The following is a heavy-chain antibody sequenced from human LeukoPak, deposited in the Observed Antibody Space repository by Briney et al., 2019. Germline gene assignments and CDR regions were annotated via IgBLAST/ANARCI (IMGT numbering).Heavy chain of an antibody. Sequence: SETLSLTRSVSGDSISTDYWSWIRQPPGKGLEWIGYISYTGNTKYNPSLQSRVTISLDTSKNQFSLNLSSVTAADAAIYYCARVGRGDQTWGSYSFDYWGQGTLVTVSS. CDR2: ISYTGNT. CDR3: ARVGRGDQTWGSYSFDY. CDR1: GDSISTDY. J-gene: IGHJ4*02. V-gene: IGHV4-59*01. D-gene: IGHD3-16*01.